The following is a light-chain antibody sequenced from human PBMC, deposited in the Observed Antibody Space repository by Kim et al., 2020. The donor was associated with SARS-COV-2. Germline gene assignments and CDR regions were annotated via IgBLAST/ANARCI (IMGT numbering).Light chain of an antibody. CDR3: QQYSSWPPS. V-gene: IGKV3-15*01. Sequence: VAPGERAPLTCSASQSVSVNLAWYQQKPGQAPTLLMYGASTRATGTPARFSGSGSGTEFTLTISSLQSEDFAVYYCQQYSSWPPSFGQGTRLEIK. CDR2: GAS. J-gene: IGKJ5*01. CDR1: QSVSVN.